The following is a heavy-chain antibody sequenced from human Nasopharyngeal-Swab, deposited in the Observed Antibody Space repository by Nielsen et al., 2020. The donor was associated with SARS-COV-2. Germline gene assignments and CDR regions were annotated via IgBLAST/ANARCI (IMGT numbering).Heavy chain of an antibody. J-gene: IGHJ3*02. D-gene: IGHD1-1*01. V-gene: IGHV3-48*02. CDR3: ARDGITTGRDGAFDI. CDR2: IAGSGSTV. Sequence: GGSLRLSCAASGFTLSTYTFNWVRQAPGKGLEWVSFIAGSGSTVYRDSVKGRFTVSRDNARNLVYLQMNSLRDEDTAVYYCARDGITTGRDGAFDIWGQGTMVTVSS. CDR1: GFTLSTYT.